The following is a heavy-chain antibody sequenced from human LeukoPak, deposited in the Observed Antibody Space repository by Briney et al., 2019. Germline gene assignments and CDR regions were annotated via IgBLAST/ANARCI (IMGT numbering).Heavy chain of an antibody. D-gene: IGHD2-2*01. V-gene: IGHV3-48*01. CDR3: ARDHCSSTRCQYYHYYGMDV. Sequence: QPGGSLRLSCAASGFTFNTYSMNWVRQTPGKGLEWVSFITSSGTTTNYADSVKGRFTISRDNAGNSLYLQMNNLRAGDTAVYYCARDHCSSTRCQYYHYYGMDVWGQGTTVTVSS. CDR1: GFTFNTYS. J-gene: IGHJ6*02. CDR2: ITSSGTTT.